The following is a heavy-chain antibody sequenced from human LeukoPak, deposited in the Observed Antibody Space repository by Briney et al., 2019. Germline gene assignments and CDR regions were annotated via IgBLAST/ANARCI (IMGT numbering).Heavy chain of an antibody. V-gene: IGHV4-59*12. CDR2: IYYSGST. D-gene: IGHD3-22*01. CDR1: GGSISSYY. J-gene: IGHJ4*02. Sequence: SETLSLTCTVSGGSISSYYWSWIRQPPGKGLEWIGYIYYSGSTNYNPSLKSRVTMSVDTSKNQFSLKLSSVTAADTAVYYCASHRRRKTDSSGYYYPTDYFDYWGQGTLVTVSS. CDR3: ASHRRRKTDSSGYYYPTDYFDY.